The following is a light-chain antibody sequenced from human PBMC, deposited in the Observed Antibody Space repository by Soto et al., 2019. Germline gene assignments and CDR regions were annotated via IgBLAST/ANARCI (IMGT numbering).Light chain of an antibody. CDR3: QQYNSYPIT. CDR2: KAS. Sequence: DIQMTQSPSTLSASVGDRVTITCRASQSIGSWLAWYQQKPGKAPKLLIYKASNLESGVPSRFSGSASGTEFTLTISSLQPDDFATYYCQQYNSYPITFGQGTRLEIK. CDR1: QSIGSW. J-gene: IGKJ5*01. V-gene: IGKV1-5*03.